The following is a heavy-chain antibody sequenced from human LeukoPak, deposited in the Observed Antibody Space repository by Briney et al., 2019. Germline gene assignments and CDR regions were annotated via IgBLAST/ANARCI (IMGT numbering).Heavy chain of an antibody. D-gene: IGHD3-9*01. CDR1: GFIFSSYW. J-gene: IGHJ3*02. Sequence: GGSLRLSCAGSGFIFSSYWMSWVRQAPGKGLEWVANIKEDGSEKYYVDSVKGRFTISRDNAKNSLYLQMNSLRAEDTAVYYCARDSVLRYFDWLYHAFDIWGQGTMVTVSS. V-gene: IGHV3-7*01. CDR2: IKEDGSEK. CDR3: ARDSVLRYFDWLYHAFDI.